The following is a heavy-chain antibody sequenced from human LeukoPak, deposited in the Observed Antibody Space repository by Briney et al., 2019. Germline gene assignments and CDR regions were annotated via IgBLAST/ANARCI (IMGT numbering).Heavy chain of an antibody. CDR1: GGSIRSYY. V-gene: IGHV4-59*01. Sequence: SETLSLTCTVSGGSIRSYYWSWIRQPPGKGLEWIAYIYYSGSTNYYPSLKSRVTISVDTSKNQFSLKLSPVTAADTAVYYCARVYYSNSYDYWYFDLWGRGTLVTVSS. D-gene: IGHD6-13*01. CDR3: ARVYYSNSYDYWYFDL. CDR2: IYYSGST. J-gene: IGHJ2*01.